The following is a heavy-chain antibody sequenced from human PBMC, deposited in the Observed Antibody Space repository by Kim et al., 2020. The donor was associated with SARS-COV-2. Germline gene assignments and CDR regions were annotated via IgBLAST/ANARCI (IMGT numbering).Heavy chain of an antibody. CDR2: IYYRGET. CDR1: GDSVSSDDYY. D-gene: IGHD2-21*01. CDR3: ASSLLWATTMGD. V-gene: IGHV4-30-4*01. Sequence: SETLSLTCSVSGDSVSSDDYYWTWVRQPPGKGLEWFGCIYYRGETYQNPARESRSFMAADTSKNELSLKLSSVTAADTAVYFGASSLLWATTMGDWGDGT. J-gene: IGHJ6*03.